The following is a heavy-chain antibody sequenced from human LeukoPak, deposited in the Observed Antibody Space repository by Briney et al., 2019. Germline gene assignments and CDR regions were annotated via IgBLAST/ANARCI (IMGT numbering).Heavy chain of an antibody. CDR2: INSDGSST. V-gene: IGHV3-74*01. CDR1: GFTFSNYA. Sequence: GGSLRLSCAASGFTFSNYAMTWVRQAPGKGLVWVSRINSDGSSTTYADSVKGRFTISRDNAKNTLYLQMSSLRAEDTAVYYCARSPYSYGSDFDYWGQGTLVTVSS. D-gene: IGHD5-18*01. J-gene: IGHJ4*02. CDR3: ARSPYSYGSDFDY.